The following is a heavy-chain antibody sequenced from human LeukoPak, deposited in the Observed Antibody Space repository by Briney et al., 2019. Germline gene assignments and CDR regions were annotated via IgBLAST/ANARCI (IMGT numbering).Heavy chain of an antibody. V-gene: IGHV1-8*02. CDR1: GYTFTSYD. CDR2: MNPDSGNT. D-gene: IGHD1-26*01. CDR3: ARERDSWDLLNW. Sequence: GASVTVSCKASGYTFTSYDINWVRQAPGQGLEWMEWMNPDSGNTGYAQKFQGRVTMTRDISISTAYMEPSSLTSEDTAVYYCARERDSWDLLNWGGQGTLVTVSS. J-gene: IGHJ4*02.